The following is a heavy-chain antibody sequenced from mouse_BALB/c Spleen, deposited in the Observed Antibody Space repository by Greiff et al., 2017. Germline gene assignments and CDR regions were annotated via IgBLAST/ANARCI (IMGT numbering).Heavy chain of an antibody. J-gene: IGHJ4*01. CDR3: ARGSPYAMDY. CDR2: ISDGGSYT. Sequence: EVQVVESGGGLVKPGGSLKLSCAASGFTFSDYYMYWVRQTPEKRLEWVATISDGGSYTYYPDSVKGRFTISRDNAKNNLYLQMSSLKSEDTAMYYCARGSPYAMDYWGQGTSVTVSS. CDR1: GFTFSDYY. D-gene: IGHD1-1*02. V-gene: IGHV5-4*02.